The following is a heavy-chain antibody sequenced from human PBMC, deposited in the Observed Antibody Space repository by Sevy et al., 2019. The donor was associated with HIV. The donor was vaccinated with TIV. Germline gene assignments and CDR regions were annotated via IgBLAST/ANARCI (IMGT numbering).Heavy chain of an antibody. Sequence: GGSLRLSCAASGFTVSSNYMSWVRQAPGKGLEWVSVIYSGGSTYYADSVKGRFTISRDNSKNTLYLQMNSLRAEDTAVYYCARGLIAAAGTYPYYYYGMDVWGQGTTVTVSS. CDR2: IYSGGST. CDR3: ARGLIAAAGTYPYYYYGMDV. D-gene: IGHD6-13*01. J-gene: IGHJ6*02. CDR1: GFTVSSNY. V-gene: IGHV3-53*01.